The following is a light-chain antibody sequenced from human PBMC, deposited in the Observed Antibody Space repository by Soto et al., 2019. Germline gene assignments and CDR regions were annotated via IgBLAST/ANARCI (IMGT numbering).Light chain of an antibody. Sequence: QSALTQPPSASGSPGQSVTISCTGNSNDVGHSSFISWYQQHPGKGPKLIIYEVSKRPSGVPDRFSGSKSGNTASLSVSGLHDEDEADYFCNAQADNGKPVFGTRTKLTVL. CDR1: SNDVGHSSF. CDR2: EVS. CDR3: NAQADNGKPV. V-gene: IGLV2-8*01. J-gene: IGLJ1*01.